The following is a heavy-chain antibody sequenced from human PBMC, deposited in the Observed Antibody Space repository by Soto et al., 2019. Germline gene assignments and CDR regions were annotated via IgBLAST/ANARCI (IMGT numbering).Heavy chain of an antibody. Sequence: GEALKISCKGSGYIFTNYWIGWVRQMPGKGLEWRGIIYPGDSETGYSPSVQGQVTISADKSISTAYLQWSSLKASDTAMYYCARQYGSGSYYNWFDPWGQGTLVTVSS. CDR3: ARQYGSGSYYNWFDP. CDR1: GYIFTNYW. V-gene: IGHV5-51*01. D-gene: IGHD3-10*01. CDR2: IYPGDSET. J-gene: IGHJ5*02.